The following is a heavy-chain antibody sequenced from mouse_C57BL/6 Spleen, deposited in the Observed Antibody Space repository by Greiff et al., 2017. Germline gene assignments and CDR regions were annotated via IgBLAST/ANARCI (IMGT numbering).Heavy chain of an antibody. CDR3: ARASTMITKVFAY. Sequence: VQLQQPGAELVKPGASVKMSCKASGYTFTSYWITWVKQRPGQGLEWIGDIYPGSGSTNYNEKFKSKATLTVDTSSSTAYMQLSSLTSEDSAVYYCARASTMITKVFAYWGQGTLVTVSA. CDR2: IYPGSGST. CDR1: GYTFTSYW. D-gene: IGHD2-4*01. J-gene: IGHJ3*01. V-gene: IGHV1-55*01.